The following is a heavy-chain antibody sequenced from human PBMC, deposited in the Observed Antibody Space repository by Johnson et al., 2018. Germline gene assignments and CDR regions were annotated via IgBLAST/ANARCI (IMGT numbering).Heavy chain of an antibody. CDR3: AKPIVGSYYFYDAFDI. Sequence: VQLLETGGGLVQPGRSLRLSCAASGFTFDDYAMHWVRQAPGKGLEWVSGISWNSGSIGYADSVKGRFTISRDNAKNSLYLQRNSLRAEDTALYYCAKPIVGSYYFYDAFDIWGQGTMVTVSS. J-gene: IGHJ3*02. CDR2: ISWNSGSI. V-gene: IGHV3-9*01. CDR1: GFTFDDYA. D-gene: IGHD2-15*01.